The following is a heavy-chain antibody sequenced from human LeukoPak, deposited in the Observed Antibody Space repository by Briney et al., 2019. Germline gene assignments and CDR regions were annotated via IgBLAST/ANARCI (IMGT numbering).Heavy chain of an antibody. CDR3: EKDDGTYRNFNF. D-gene: IGHD1-26*01. CDR2: IWFDGSKK. CDR1: GFGFSGYG. Sequence: GKSLRLSCVASGFGFSGYGMHWVRQAPGKGLEWVAVIWFDGSKKFYGDSVKGRFAISRDNSQNTLYLQMSRLGPEDTAVYYCEKDDGTYRNFNFWGHGTMVTVSS. V-gene: IGHV3-33*03. J-gene: IGHJ3*01.